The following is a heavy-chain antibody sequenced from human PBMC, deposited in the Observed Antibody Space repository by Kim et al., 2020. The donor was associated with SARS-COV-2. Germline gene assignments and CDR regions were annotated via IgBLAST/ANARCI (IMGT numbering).Heavy chain of an antibody. CDR2: IWYDGSNK. CDR1: GFTFSSYG. D-gene: IGHD3-22*01. V-gene: IGHV3-33*01. CDR3: ARDPAYDSSGKADVADDY. J-gene: IGHJ4*02. Sequence: GGSLRLSCAASGFTFSSYGMHWVRQAPGKGLEWVAVIWYDGSNKYYADSVKGRFTISRDNSKNTLYLQMNSLRAEDTAVYYCARDPAYDSSGKADVADDYWGQGTLVTVSS.